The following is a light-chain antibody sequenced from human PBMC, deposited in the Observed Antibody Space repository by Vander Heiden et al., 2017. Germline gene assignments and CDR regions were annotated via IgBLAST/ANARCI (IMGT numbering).Light chain of an antibody. Sequence: DIWMTQSPSTLSASVGDRVTITCRASQITDNFLAWYQQKPGKAPKLLIYKASTVENGVPSRFSGSGSGTEFTLTISSLQPDDSATYYCQEYTSYSTTFGPGTKVEIK. CDR3: QEYTSYSTT. CDR1: QITDNF. CDR2: KAS. J-gene: IGKJ1*01. V-gene: IGKV1-5*03.